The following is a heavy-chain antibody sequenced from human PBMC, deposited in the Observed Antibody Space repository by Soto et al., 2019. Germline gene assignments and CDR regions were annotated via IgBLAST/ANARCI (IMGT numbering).Heavy chain of an antibody. V-gene: IGHV3-7*04. CDR2: IKPDGSQK. D-gene: IGHD3-22*01. CDR1: GFTFSTYW. CDR3: ARGDYYDSSGPFSDAFDI. J-gene: IGHJ3*02. Sequence: EVQLVESGGGLVQPGGSLRLSCAASGFTFSTYWMSWFRQAPGKGLEWVGNIKPDGSQKWYVDSVKGRFTISRDNAKNSLFLQMNSLRAEDTAVYYCARGDYYDSSGPFSDAFDIWGQGTMVTVSS.